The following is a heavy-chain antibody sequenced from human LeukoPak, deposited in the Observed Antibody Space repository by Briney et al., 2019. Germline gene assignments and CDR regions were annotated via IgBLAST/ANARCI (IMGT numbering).Heavy chain of an antibody. CDR1: GYTFTSYD. Sequence: GASVKVSCKASGYTFTSYDINWVRQATGQGLEWMGWMNPNSGNTGYAQKFQGRVTITRNTSISTAYMELSSLRSEDTTVYYCARVDLNWEFDYWGQGTLVNVSS. CDR2: MNPNSGNT. V-gene: IGHV1-8*03. D-gene: IGHD7-27*01. CDR3: ARVDLNWEFDY. J-gene: IGHJ4*02.